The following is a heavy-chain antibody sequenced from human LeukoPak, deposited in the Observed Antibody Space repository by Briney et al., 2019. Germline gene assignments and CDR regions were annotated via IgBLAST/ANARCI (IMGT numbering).Heavy chain of an antibody. D-gene: IGHD2-15*01. V-gene: IGHV5-51*01. CDR3: ASSPSVYCSGGSCSPFDY. CDR2: IYPGGSDT. CDR1: GYSFTSYW. J-gene: IGHJ4*02. Sequence: GESLKISCKGSGYSFTSYWIGWVRQMPGKGLEWMGFIYPGGSDTRYSPSFQGQVTISADKSISTAYLQWSSLKASDTAMYYCASSPSVYCSGGSCSPFDYWGQGTLVTVSS.